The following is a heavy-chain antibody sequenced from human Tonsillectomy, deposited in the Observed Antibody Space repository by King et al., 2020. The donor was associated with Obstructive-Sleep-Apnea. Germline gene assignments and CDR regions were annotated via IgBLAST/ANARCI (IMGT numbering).Heavy chain of an antibody. CDR1: GFTFDDYA. Sequence: VQLVESGGGLVQPGRSLRLSCAASGFTFDDYAMHWVRQAPGKGLEWVSGISWNSGSIGYADSVKGRFTISRDNAKNSLYLQMNSLRPEDTALYYCAKTRDVSYYYDGSGYASYAFDFWGQGTMVTVSS. J-gene: IGHJ3*01. D-gene: IGHD3-22*01. CDR2: ISWNSGSI. V-gene: IGHV3-9*01. CDR3: AKTRDVSYYYDGSGYASYAFDF.